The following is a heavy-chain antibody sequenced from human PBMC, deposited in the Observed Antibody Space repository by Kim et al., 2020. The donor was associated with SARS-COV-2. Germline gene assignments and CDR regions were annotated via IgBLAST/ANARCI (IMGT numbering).Heavy chain of an antibody. D-gene: IGHD2-15*01. J-gene: IGHJ4*02. CDR1: GFTFSSYS. CDR3: ARDGGYCSGGSCYSLYYFDY. V-gene: IGHV3-21*01. Sequence: GGSLRLSCAASGFTFSSYSMNWVRQAPGKGLEWVSSISSTSTYIYYADSVKGRFTISRDNAKNSLYLQMNSLRAEDTAVYYCARDGGYCSGGSCYSLYYFDYWGQGALVTVSS. CDR2: ISSTSTYI.